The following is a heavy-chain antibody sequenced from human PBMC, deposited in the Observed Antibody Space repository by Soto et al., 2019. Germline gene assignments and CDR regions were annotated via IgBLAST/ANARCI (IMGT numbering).Heavy chain of an antibody. CDR2: INPKSGAK. Sequence: ASVKVSCKASGHTFTDYYLHWVRQAPGQGLEWMGWINPKSGAKNYAQKFQGRVTMTRDTSISATYMELSGLTSDDTAMYYCAKSVVAAAAPDSWGQGSLVTVS. CDR1: GHTFTDYY. D-gene: IGHD6-13*01. CDR3: AKSVVAAAAPDS. J-gene: IGHJ4*02. V-gene: IGHV1-2*02.